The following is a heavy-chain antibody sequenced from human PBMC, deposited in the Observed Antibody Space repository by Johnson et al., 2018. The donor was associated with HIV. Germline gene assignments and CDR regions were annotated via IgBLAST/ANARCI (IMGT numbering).Heavy chain of an antibody. Sequence: VQLVESGGGLVKPGGSLRLSCAASGFTFNNAWMSWVRQAPGKGLEWVGRIKSKTDGGTTDYAAPVKGRFTISRDDSKNTLYLQMNSLRVEDTAVYYCAKVGHCGGDCNFEVHEDAFDVWGQGTMVTVSS. CDR3: AKVGHCGGDCNFEVHEDAFDV. CDR2: IKSKTDGGTT. V-gene: IGHV3-15*01. CDR1: GFTFNNAW. D-gene: IGHD2-21*02. J-gene: IGHJ3*01.